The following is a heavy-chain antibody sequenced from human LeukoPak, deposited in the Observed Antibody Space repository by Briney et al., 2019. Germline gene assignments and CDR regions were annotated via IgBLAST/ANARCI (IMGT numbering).Heavy chain of an antibody. J-gene: IGHJ4*02. V-gene: IGHV3-30-3*01. Sequence: GGSLRLSCAASEFTFSTYPMPWVRQAPGKGLEWVAVISFDGSNKYYADSVKGRFTISRDNSKNTLSLQMISLRVEDTAVYFCARERTWEQWLARRGRGGPSYYFDSWGQGTLVTVSS. CDR2: ISFDGSNK. CDR3: ARERTWEQWLARRGRGGPSYYFDS. CDR1: EFTFSTYP. D-gene: IGHD6-19*01.